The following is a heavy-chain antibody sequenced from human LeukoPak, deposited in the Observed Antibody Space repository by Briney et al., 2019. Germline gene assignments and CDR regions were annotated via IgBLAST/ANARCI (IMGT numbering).Heavy chain of an antibody. D-gene: IGHD2-15*01. J-gene: IGHJ4*02. Sequence: GGSLRLSCAASGFTVSSNYMNWVRQAPGKGLEWASVIYSGGSTYSADSVKGRFTLSRDNSKNTLYLQMNSLRAEDTAVYYCARDDGGYYFDYWGQGTLVTVSS. CDR2: IYSGGST. CDR1: GFTVSSNY. CDR3: ARDDGGYYFDY. V-gene: IGHV3-53*01.